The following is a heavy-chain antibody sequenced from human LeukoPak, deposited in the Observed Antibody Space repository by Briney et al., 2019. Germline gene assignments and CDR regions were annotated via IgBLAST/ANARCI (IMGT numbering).Heavy chain of an antibody. CDR3: ARGGRSLRYSSSWYKV. CDR2: INHSGST. Sequence: PSETLSLTCTVYGGSFSGYYWHWIRQPPGKGLEWIGEINHSGSTNYNPSLKSRVTISVDTSKNQFSLKLSSVTAADTAVYYCARGGRSLRYSSSWYKVWGQGTLVTVSS. D-gene: IGHD6-13*01. V-gene: IGHV4-34*01. CDR1: GGSFSGYY. J-gene: IGHJ4*02.